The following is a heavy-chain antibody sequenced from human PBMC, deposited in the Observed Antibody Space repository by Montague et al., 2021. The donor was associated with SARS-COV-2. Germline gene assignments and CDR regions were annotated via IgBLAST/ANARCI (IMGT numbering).Heavy chain of an antibody. CDR2: ISSSSSYI. J-gene: IGHJ6*02. CDR3: ARDPLDYGLWSSGSYYNAYCYYYGMDV. CDR1: GFTFSSYS. D-gene: IGHD3-10*01. Sequence: SLRLSCAASGFTFSSYSMNWVRQAPGKGLEWDSSISSSSSYIYYADSVKGRFTISRDNAKNSLYLQMNSLRAEATAVYYCARDPLDYGLWSSGSYYNAYCYYYGMDVWGQGTTVTVSS. V-gene: IGHV3-21*01.